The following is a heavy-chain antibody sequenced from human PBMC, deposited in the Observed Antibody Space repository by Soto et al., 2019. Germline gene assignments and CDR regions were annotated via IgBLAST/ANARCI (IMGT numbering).Heavy chain of an antibody. CDR3: AKVNWGGSFYYYYGMDV. CDR1: GFTFSSYA. D-gene: IGHD7-27*01. V-gene: IGHV3-23*01. CDR2: ISGSGGST. J-gene: IGHJ6*02. Sequence: GGSLRLSCAASGFTFSSYAMSWVRQAPGKGLEWVSAISGSGGSTYYADSVKGRFTISRDNSKNTLYLQMNSLRAEDTAVYYCAKVNWGGSFYYYYGMDVWGHGATVTVSS.